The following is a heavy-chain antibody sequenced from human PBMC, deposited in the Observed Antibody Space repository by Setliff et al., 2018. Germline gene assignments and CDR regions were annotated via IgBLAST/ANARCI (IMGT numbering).Heavy chain of an antibody. CDR1: GYTFTDYA. J-gene: IGHJ5*02. CDR3: AKDRVEVVVAAPQARFDP. CDR2: ISVYNANT. V-gene: IGHV1-18*01. Sequence: ASVKVSCKASGYTFTDYAMHWVRQTPGQRLEWMGWISVYNANTNLAQKFQGRVTLTTDTSTSTAYMELRSLRSDDTAVYYCAKDRVEVVVAAPQARFDPWGQGTLVTVSS. D-gene: IGHD2-15*01.